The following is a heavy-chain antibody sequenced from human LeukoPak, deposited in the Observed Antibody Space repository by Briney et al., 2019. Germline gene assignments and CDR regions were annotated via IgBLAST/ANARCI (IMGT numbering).Heavy chain of an antibody. CDR2: ISASGGST. V-gene: IGHV3-23*01. Sequence: PGGSLRLSCAASGFTFSSYAMSWVRQAPGKGLEWVSVISASGGSTYYADSVKGRFTISRDNSKNTLYPQMNSLRAEDSAVYYCAKGSHYYDSSGYYTHWGQGTLVTVSS. CDR1: GFTFSSYA. D-gene: IGHD3-22*01. CDR3: AKGSHYYDSSGYYTH. J-gene: IGHJ4*02.